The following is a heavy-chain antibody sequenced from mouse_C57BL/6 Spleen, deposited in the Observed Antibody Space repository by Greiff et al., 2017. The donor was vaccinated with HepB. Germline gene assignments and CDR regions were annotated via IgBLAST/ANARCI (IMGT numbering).Heavy chain of an antibody. CDR1: GYAFSSSW. D-gene: IGHD2-5*01. CDR3: ARDSNYDAMDD. Sequence: QVQLKESGPELVKPGASVKISCKASGYAFSSSWMNWVKQRPGKGLEWIGRISPGDGDTNYNGKFKGKATLTADKSSSTAYMQLSSLTSEDSAVYFCARDSNYDAMDDWGQGTTVTVAS. V-gene: IGHV1-82*01. CDR2: ISPGDGDT. J-gene: IGHJ4*01.